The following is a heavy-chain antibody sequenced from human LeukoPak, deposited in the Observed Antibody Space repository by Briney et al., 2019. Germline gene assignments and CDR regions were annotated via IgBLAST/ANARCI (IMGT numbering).Heavy chain of an antibody. CDR3: ARDLYRIVVVPHYFDY. CDR1: GFTFSSYW. CDR2: INSDGSST. D-gene: IGHD3-22*01. V-gene: IGHV3-74*01. Sequence: GGSLRLSCAASGFTFSSYWMHWVRQAPGKGLVWVSRINSDGSSTSYADSVRGRFSISRDNAKNTLYLQMNSLRAEDTAVYYCARDLYRIVVVPHYFDYWGQGTLVTVSS. J-gene: IGHJ4*02.